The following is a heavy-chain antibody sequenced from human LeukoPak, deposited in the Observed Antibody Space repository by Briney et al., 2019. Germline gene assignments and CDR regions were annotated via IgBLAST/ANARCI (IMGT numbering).Heavy chain of an antibody. Sequence: LSLTCTVSGGSISSGDYYWSWIRQPPGKGLEWIGYIYYSGSTYYNPSLKSRVTISVDTSKNQFSLKLSSVTAADTAVYYCARFRTLLYYGSGSGRDYWGQGTLVTVSS. D-gene: IGHD3-10*01. CDR1: GGSISSGDYY. V-gene: IGHV4-30-4*01. CDR2: IYYSGST. CDR3: ARFRTLLYYGSGSGRDY. J-gene: IGHJ4*02.